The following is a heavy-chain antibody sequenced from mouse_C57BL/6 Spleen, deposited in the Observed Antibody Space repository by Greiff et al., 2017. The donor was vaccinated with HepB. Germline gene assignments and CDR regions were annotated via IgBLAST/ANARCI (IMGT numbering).Heavy chain of an antibody. J-gene: IGHJ1*03. Sequence: LVESGAELVKPGASVKMSCKASGYTFTTYPIEWMKQNHGKSLEWIGNFHPYNDDTKYNEKFKGKATLTVEKSSSTVYLELSRLTSDDSAVYYCARGLLRSSYWYFDVWGTGTTVTFSS. CDR2: FHPYNDDT. CDR3: ARGLLRSSYWYFDV. CDR1: GYTFTTYP. V-gene: IGHV1-47*01. D-gene: IGHD1-1*01.